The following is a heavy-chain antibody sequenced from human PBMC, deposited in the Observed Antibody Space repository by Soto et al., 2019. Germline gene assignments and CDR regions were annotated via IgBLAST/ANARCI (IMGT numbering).Heavy chain of an antibody. V-gene: IGHV1-69*13. J-gene: IGHJ3*02. CDR3: ARGRGSGNAFDI. D-gene: IGHD3-10*01. CDR2: IIPIVGTA. CDR1: GGTFSSYA. Sequence: SSVKVSCKASGGTFSSYAISWVRQAPGQGLEWMGGIIPIVGTANYAQKFQGRVTITADESTSTAYMELSSLRSEDTAVYYCARGRGSGNAFDIWGQGTMVTVSS.